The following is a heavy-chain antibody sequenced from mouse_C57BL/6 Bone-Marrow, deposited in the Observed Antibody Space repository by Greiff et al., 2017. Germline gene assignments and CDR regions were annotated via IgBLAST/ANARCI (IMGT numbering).Heavy chain of an antibody. Sequence: VQLQQSGPVLVKPGASVKISCKASGYAFSSSWMHWVKQRPGQGLEWIGRIYPGDGDTNYNGKFKGKATLTADTSSSTAYMQLSSLTSEDSAVYFCARGDSNYFWFAYWGQGTLVTVSA. V-gene: IGHV1-82*01. CDR2: IYPGDGDT. D-gene: IGHD2-5*01. CDR1: GYAFSSSW. J-gene: IGHJ3*01. CDR3: ARGDSNYFWFAY.